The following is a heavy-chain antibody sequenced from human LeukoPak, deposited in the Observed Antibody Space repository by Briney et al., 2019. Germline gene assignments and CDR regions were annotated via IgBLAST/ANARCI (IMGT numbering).Heavy chain of an antibody. CDR2: IYSGGST. CDR3: ARGFWSGYYKDY. V-gene: IGHV3-53*01. J-gene: IGHJ4*02. D-gene: IGHD3-3*01. Sequence: GGSLRLSCAASGFTVNSNYVSWVRQAPGKGLEWVSVIYSGGSTYYADSVKGRFTISRDNSKNTLYLQMNSLRAEDTAVYYCARGFWSGYYKDYWGQGTLVTVSS. CDR1: GFTVNSNY.